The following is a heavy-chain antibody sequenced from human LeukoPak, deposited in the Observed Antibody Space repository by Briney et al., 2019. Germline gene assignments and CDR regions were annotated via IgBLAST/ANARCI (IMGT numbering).Heavy chain of an antibody. V-gene: IGHV3-23*01. D-gene: IGHD6-19*01. CDR2: ISGGGEST. J-gene: IGHJ4*02. CDR1: EFTFSSHA. Sequence: GGSLRLSCVASEFTFSSHAMNWVRQAPGKGLEWVSSISGGGESTYYVDSVKGRFTVSRDNSKNTLYLQINSLRGEDTAVYYCAKGKYSSGGVPDYWGQGTLVTVSS. CDR3: AKGKYSSGGVPDY.